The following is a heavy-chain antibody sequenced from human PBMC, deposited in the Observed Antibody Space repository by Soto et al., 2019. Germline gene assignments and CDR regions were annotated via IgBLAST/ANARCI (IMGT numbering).Heavy chain of an antibody. Sequence: ASVKVSCKASGYTFTSYYMHWVRQAPGQGLEWMGIINPSGGSTSYAQKFQGRVTMTRDTSTSTVYMELSSLRSEDTAVYYCARALIGTYVYYYYYMDVWGKGTTVTVSS. CDR2: INPSGGST. D-gene: IGHD3-16*01. CDR3: ARALIGTYVYYYYYMDV. J-gene: IGHJ6*03. V-gene: IGHV1-46*03. CDR1: GYTFTSYY.